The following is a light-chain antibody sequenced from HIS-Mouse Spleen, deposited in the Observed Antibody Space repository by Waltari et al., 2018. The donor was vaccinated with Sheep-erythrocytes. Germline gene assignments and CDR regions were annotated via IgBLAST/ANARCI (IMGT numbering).Light chain of an antibody. CDR2: EDS. Sequence: SYELTQPPSVSVSPGQTARITCSGDALPKKYANWYQQKQGQAPVLVIYEDSKRPPGIPRRFSGSSSGTMATLTISGAQVEDDADYYCYSTDSSGNHWVFGGGTKLTVL. CDR1: ALPKKY. V-gene: IGLV3-10*01. CDR3: YSTDSSGNHWV. J-gene: IGLJ3*02.